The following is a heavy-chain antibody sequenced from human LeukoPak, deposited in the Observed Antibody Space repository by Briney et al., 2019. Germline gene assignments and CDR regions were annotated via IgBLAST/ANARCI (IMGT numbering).Heavy chain of an antibody. CDR3: ARYEYARSDNTGLRYFHH. V-gene: IGHV4-30-4*01. CDR1: GDSISSGAYA. D-gene: IGHD3-16*01. CDR2: VYNSGGT. J-gene: IGHJ1*01. Sequence: PSETLSLTCTASGDSISSGAYAWTWIRQSPGKGLEWIVYVYNSGGTHYNSSLKSRLSISADMSQNKFSLNLSSVTAADTAVYYCARYEYARSDNTGLRYFHHWGQGTLVTVSS.